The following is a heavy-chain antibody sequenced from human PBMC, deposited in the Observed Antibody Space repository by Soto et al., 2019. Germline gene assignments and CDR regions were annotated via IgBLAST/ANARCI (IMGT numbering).Heavy chain of an antibody. CDR1: GYSSRGGYF. J-gene: IGHJ6*01. D-gene: IGHD6-6*01. CDR2: MYHSGIT. Sequence: KTSETLSLTCAVSGYSSRGGYFWGWIRQPPGKGLEWIGSMYHSGITYYNLSLKSPVTISVDTSKNQLSLKLSSATAAETAVYYCARSMYSTSAQLYYGMDVWAQGTTVTVSS. CDR3: ARSMYSTSAQLYYGMDV. V-gene: IGHV4-38-2*01.